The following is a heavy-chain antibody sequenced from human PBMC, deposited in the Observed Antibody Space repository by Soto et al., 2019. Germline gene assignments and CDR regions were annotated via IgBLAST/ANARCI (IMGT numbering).Heavy chain of an antibody. CDR2: IKQDGSEK. D-gene: IGHD6-19*01. Sequence: EVQLVESGGGLVQPGGSLRLSCAASGFTFSSYWMSWVRQAPGKGLEWVANIKQDGSEKYYVDSVKGRFTISRDNAKNSLYLQMNSLRAEDTAVYYCARSGYSSGWKYYYYYYGMDVWGQGTTVTVSS. CDR3: ARSGYSSGWKYYYYYYGMDV. CDR1: GFTFSSYW. V-gene: IGHV3-7*03. J-gene: IGHJ6*02.